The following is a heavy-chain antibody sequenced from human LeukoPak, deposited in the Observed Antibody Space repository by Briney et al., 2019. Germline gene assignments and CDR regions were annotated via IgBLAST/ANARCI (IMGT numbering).Heavy chain of an antibody. Sequence: GASVKVSCKASGYTFTSYYIHWVRQAPGQGLEWMGLINPSGGSTNYAQKFQGRVTMTRDTSTSTVYMELSSLRSEDTAVYYCARDGHLREYYYAGDWGQGTLVTVSS. CDR3: ARDGHLREYYYAGD. J-gene: IGHJ4*02. CDR1: GYTFTSYY. D-gene: IGHD3-10*01. V-gene: IGHV1-46*01. CDR2: INPSGGST.